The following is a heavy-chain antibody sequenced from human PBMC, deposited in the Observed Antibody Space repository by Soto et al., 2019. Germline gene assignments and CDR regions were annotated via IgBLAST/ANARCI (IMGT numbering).Heavy chain of an antibody. J-gene: IGHJ4*02. CDR2: VSTSGGST. CDR3: MKGEYYYASSGYYPYDY. CDR1: GFSFSSYG. D-gene: IGHD3-22*01. Sequence: PGGSPRLPCSASGFSFSSYGMHWVRPAPPTGLHHVSSVSTSGGSTHYAGSVKGRLTISRDNSKSTRYLQMSSVRADDTAVYYCMKGEYYYASSGYYPYDYWGQGTLVTVSS. V-gene: IGHV3-64D*06.